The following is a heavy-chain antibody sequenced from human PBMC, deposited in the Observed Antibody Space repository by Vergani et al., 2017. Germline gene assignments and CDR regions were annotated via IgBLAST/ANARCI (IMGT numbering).Heavy chain of an antibody. CDR3: SRGSGYSFGYSDY. V-gene: IGHV3-49*04. D-gene: IGHD5-18*01. Sequence: EVQLVESGGGLVPPGRSLRLSCAASGFPFGDYAMTRVRQAPGKGLEWVAFIRNKAYGGTTEYAASVKGRFTISRDDSKRLAYLQLSGLKTEDTAVYFCSRGSGYSFGYSDYWGQGTLVTVSS. CDR1: GFPFGDYA. CDR2: IRNKAYGGTT. J-gene: IGHJ4*02.